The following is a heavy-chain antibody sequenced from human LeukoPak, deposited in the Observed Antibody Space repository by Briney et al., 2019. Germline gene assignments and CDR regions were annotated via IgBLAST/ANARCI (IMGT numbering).Heavy chain of an antibody. J-gene: IGHJ4*02. D-gene: IGHD3-10*01. Sequence: GGSLRLSCAASGFTFSSYAMSWVRQAPGKGLEWVSAISGSGGSTYYADSVKGRFTISRDNSKNTLYLQMNSLRAEDTAVYYCAKHMVRGVILYYFDYWGQGTLVTVSS. CDR1: GFTFSSYA. CDR3: AKHMVRGVILYYFDY. V-gene: IGHV3-23*01. CDR2: ISGSGGST.